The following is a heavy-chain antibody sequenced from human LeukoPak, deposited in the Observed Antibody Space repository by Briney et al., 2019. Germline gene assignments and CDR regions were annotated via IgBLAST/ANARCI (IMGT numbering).Heavy chain of an antibody. D-gene: IGHD3-22*01. CDR3: AKDWNYYDSSGYTS. V-gene: IGHV3-23*01. Sequence: GGSLRLSCAASGFIFSNYGMSWVRQAPGKGLEWVSGIRGNADTTYYADSVKGRFTISRDNSKNTLYLQMNSLRAEDTAVYYCAKDWNYYDSSGYTSWGQGTLVTVSS. CDR1: GFIFSNYG. J-gene: IGHJ4*02. CDR2: IRGNADTT.